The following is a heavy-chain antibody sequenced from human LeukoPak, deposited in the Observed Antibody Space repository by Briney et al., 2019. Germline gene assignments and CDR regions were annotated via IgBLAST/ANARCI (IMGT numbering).Heavy chain of an antibody. Sequence: ASVKVSCKASGYTFTSYDINWVRQATGQGLEWMGWMNPNSGNTGYAQKFQGRVTMTRNTSMSTAYMELSSLRSEDTAVYYCARGTRITFGGVIVYYFDYWGQGTLVTVSS. CDR2: MNPNSGNT. CDR3: ARGTRITFGGVIVYYFDY. CDR1: GYTFTSYD. J-gene: IGHJ4*02. D-gene: IGHD3-16*02. V-gene: IGHV1-8*01.